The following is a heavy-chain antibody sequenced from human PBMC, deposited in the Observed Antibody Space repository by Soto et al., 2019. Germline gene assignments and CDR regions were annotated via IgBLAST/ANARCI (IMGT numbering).Heavy chain of an antibody. D-gene: IGHD3-3*01. J-gene: IGHJ3*02. CDR1: GYTLTELS. V-gene: IGHV1-24*01. CDR3: ATGAITIFGVVIVMSAFDI. Sequence: GASVKVSCKVSGYTLTELSMHWVRQAPGKGLEWMGGFDPEDGETIYAQKFQGRVTMTEDTSTDTAYMELSSLRSEDTAVYYCATGAITIFGVVIVMSAFDIWGQGTVVTVSS. CDR2: FDPEDGET.